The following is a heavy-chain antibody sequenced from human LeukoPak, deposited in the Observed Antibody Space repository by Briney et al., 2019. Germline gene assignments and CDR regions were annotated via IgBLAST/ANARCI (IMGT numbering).Heavy chain of an antibody. Sequence: GGSLRLSCVASGFTFRTYGMNWVRQAPGKGLEWVSGISPSGGGTYYADSVKGRFTIFRDDSKNSLYLQMNSLRAEDTAVYYCARGPAASGYYDSRGRNGYFDYWGQGTLVTVSS. CDR3: ARGPAASGYYDSRGRNGYFDY. J-gene: IGHJ4*02. CDR1: GFTFRTYG. V-gene: IGHV3-23*01. D-gene: IGHD3-22*01. CDR2: ISPSGGGT.